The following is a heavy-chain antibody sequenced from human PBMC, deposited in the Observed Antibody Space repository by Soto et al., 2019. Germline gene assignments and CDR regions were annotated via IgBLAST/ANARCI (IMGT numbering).Heavy chain of an antibody. CDR1: GYTFTSYY. V-gene: IGHV1-46*01. J-gene: IGHJ6*02. Sequence: ASVKVSCKASGYTFTSYYMHWVRQAPGQGLEWMGIINPSGGSTSYAQKFQGRVTMTRDTSTSTVYMELSSLRSEDTAVYYCARDLPVPEMLDYYYYYGMDVWGQGTTVTVSS. CDR2: INPSGGST. D-gene: IGHD2-8*01. CDR3: ARDLPVPEMLDYYYYYGMDV.